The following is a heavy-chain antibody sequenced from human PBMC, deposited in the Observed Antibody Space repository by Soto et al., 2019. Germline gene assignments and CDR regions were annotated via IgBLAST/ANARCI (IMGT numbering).Heavy chain of an antibody. D-gene: IGHD6-13*01. V-gene: IGHV3-33*01. CDR1: GFTFSNYG. CDR2: IWYDGSNK. J-gene: IGHJ4*02. Sequence: QVQLVESGGGVVRPGRSLRLSCAASGFTFSNYGMHWVRQAPGKGLEWVAAIWYDGSNKYYADSVKGRFTISRDISKNTLYLQMNSLRAEDTAVYYCARERTAAAGTAYFDYWGQGTLVTVSS. CDR3: ARERTAAAGTAYFDY.